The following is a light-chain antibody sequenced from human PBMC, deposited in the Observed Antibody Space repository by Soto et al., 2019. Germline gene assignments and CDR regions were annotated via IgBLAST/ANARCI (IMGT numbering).Light chain of an antibody. V-gene: IGKV1-33*01. J-gene: IGKJ4*01. CDR1: QDISNY. Sequence: DIQMTQSPSSLSASVGDRVTITCQASQDISNYLNWYQQKPGKDPKLLIYDASNLETGDPSRFSGSGSGTDFTFTISSLQPEDIATYYCQQYDNLPLTFGGGTKVEIK. CDR3: QQYDNLPLT. CDR2: DAS.